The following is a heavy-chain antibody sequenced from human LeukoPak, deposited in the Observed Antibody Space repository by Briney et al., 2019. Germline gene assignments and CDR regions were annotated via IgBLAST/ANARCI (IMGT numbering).Heavy chain of an antibody. D-gene: IGHD3-10*01. CDR2: IYHSGST. CDR3: ARLVDYGSGSH. CDR1: GYSISSGYY. Sequence: SETLSLTCTVSGYSISSGYYWGWIRQPPGEGLEWIGSIYHSGSTYYNPSLKSRVTISVDTSKNQFSLKLSSVTAADTAVYYCARLVDYGSGSHWGQGTLVIVSS. V-gene: IGHV4-38-2*02. J-gene: IGHJ4*02.